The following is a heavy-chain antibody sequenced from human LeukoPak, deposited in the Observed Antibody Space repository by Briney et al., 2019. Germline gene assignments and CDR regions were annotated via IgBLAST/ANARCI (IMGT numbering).Heavy chain of an antibody. V-gene: IGHV1-2*02. CDR1: GYXFTGYY. CDR3: ARDVQQLANYYYYGLDV. CDR2: INPNSGGT. Sequence: ASVKVSCKASGYXFTGYYIHWVRQAPGQGLEWMGWINPNSGGTNYAQKFQGRVTMTRDTSISTAYMELNRLRSDDTAVYYCARDVQQLANYYYYGLDVWGQGTTVTVSS. D-gene: IGHD6-13*01. J-gene: IGHJ6*02.